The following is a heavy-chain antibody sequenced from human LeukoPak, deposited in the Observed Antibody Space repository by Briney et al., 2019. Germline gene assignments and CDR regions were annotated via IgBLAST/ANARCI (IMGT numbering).Heavy chain of an antibody. Sequence: GGSLRLSCAASGFTFNNYGMHWVRQSPGKGLEWVAVISYDGSNQYYADSVKGRFTISRDNSKNTLYLQMNSLRAEDTAVYYCANLLRWEPYWGQGTLVTVSS. J-gene: IGHJ4*02. CDR3: ANLLRWEPY. CDR2: ISYDGSNQ. V-gene: IGHV3-30*18. D-gene: IGHD4-23*01. CDR1: GFTFNNYG.